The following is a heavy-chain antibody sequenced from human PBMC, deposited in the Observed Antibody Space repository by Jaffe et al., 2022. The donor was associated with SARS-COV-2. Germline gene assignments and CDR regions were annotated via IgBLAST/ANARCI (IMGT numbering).Heavy chain of an antibody. CDR2: IYYSGST. Sequence: QVQLQESGPGLVKPSETLSLTCTVSGGSISSYYWSWIRQPPGKGLEWIGYIYYSGSTNYNPSLKSRVTISVDTSKNQFSLKLSSVTAADTAVYYCAREVMITFGGVIVTSYFDYWGQGTLVTVSS. V-gene: IGHV4-59*01. D-gene: IGHD3-16*02. J-gene: IGHJ4*02. CDR1: GGSISSYY. CDR3: AREVMITFGGVIVTSYFDY.